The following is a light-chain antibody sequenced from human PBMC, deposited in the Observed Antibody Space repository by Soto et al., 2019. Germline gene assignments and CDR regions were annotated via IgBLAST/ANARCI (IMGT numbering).Light chain of an antibody. CDR1: QSITRY. CDR3: QQSYSVPRT. V-gene: IGKV1-39*01. J-gene: IGKJ4*01. Sequence: DFQMTQSPSSLSASVGDRVNITCRASQSITRYLNWYQQKPVKAPNLLIYATSNLQTGVPLRFSGSGFGTDFTLTINNLQPEDFATYYCQQSYSVPRTFGGGTKVEI. CDR2: ATS.